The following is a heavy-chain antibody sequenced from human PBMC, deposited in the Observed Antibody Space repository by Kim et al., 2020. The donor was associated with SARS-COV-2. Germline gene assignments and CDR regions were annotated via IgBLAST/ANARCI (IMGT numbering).Heavy chain of an antibody. Sequence: QNLQGRVTMTTDTSTSTAYMELRSLRSDDTAVYYCARDNGVAGSPNWFDPWGQGTLVTVSS. J-gene: IGHJ5*02. D-gene: IGHD6-19*01. CDR3: ARDNGVAGSPNWFDP. V-gene: IGHV1-18*01.